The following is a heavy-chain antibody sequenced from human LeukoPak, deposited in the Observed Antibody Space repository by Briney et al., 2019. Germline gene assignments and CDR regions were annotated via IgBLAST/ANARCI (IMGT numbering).Heavy chain of an antibody. CDR1: GYTFTDYD. CDR3: ARNGRVRRVVKDLFEY. J-gene: IGHJ4*02. V-gene: IGHV1-18*01. D-gene: IGHD3-10*01. CDR2: VSPYNGNT. Sequence: ASVKVSCKTSGYTFTDYDITWVRQAPGQGLEWMGRVSPYNGNTYYSQRFQDRVTITKDTSTGTAYMDLRNLRTDDTAMYYCARNGRVRRVVKDLFEYWGQGTLVADSS.